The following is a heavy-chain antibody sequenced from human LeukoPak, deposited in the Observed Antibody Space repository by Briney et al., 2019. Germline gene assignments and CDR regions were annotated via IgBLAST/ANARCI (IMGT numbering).Heavy chain of an antibody. D-gene: IGHD2-15*01. J-gene: IGHJ6*02. CDR3: AREPLDIVVVVAATNYYYYGMDV. Sequence: GGSLRLSCAASGFTFSSYSMNWVRQAPGEGLEWVSSISSSSSYIYYADSVKGRFTISRDNAKNSLYLQMNSLRAEDTAVYYCAREPLDIVVVVAATNYYYYGMDVWGQGTTVTVSS. V-gene: IGHV3-21*01. CDR2: ISSSSSYI. CDR1: GFTFSSYS.